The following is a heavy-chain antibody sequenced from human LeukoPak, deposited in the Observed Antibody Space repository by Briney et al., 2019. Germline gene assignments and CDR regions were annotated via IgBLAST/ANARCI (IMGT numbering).Heavy chain of an antibody. D-gene: IGHD5-12*01. V-gene: IGHV3-48*01. Sequence: PGGSLRLSCAGSGFTFSSYNMNWVRQAPGKGLEWVSYISSSSSTKYYADSVKGRFTISRDNAKNSLYLQMNSLRAEDTAVYYCARVSGGYEPDYWGQGTLVTVSS. CDR3: ARVSGGYEPDY. CDR2: ISSSSSTK. CDR1: GFTFSSYN. J-gene: IGHJ4*02.